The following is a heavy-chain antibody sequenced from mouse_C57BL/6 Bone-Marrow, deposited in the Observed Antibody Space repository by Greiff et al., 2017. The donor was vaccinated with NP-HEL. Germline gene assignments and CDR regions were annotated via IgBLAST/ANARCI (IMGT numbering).Heavy chain of an antibody. CDR3: AARDWYFDV. V-gene: IGHV5-6*01. J-gene: IGHJ1*03. CDR1: GFTFRSYG. Sequence: EVQLVESGGDLVKPGGSLKPSCAASGFTFRSYGMSWVRPTPDKRLEWVATISSGGSYTYYPDSVKGRFTISRDNAKNTLYLQMSSLKSEDTAMYYCAARDWYFDVWGTGTTVTVSS. CDR2: ISSGGSYT.